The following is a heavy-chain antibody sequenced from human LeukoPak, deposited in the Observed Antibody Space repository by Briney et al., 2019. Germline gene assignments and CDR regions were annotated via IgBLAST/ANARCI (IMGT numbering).Heavy chain of an antibody. D-gene: IGHD2-2*02. Sequence: SVKVSCKASGGTFSSYAISWVRQAPGQGLEWMGGIIPIFGTANYAQKFQGRVTITADESTSTAYMELSSLRSEDTAVYYCASQIYCSSTSCYTYYFDYWGQGTLVTVSS. V-gene: IGHV1-69*01. CDR3: ASQIYCSSTSCYTYYFDY. CDR2: IIPIFGTA. CDR1: GGTFSSYA. J-gene: IGHJ4*02.